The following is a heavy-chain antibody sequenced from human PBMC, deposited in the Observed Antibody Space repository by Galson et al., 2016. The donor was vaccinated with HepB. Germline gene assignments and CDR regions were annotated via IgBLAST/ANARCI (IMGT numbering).Heavy chain of an antibody. V-gene: IGHV5-51*01. CDR1: GYSFGSYW. Sequence: QSGAEVKKPGESLKISCRGSGYSFGSYWIGWVRQMPGKGLEWMGIIYPGDFDIRYSPSFEGQVTISVDKSISTAYLQWSGLTASDTAMYYCARSFTGSYDFWVANYNYYAMDGGGQGTTVIVS. D-gene: IGHD3-3*01. CDR2: IYPGDFDI. J-gene: IGHJ6*02. CDR3: ARSFTGSYDFWVANYNYYAMDG.